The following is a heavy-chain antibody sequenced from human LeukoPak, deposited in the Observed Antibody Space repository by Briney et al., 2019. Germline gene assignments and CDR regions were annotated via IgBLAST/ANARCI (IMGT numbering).Heavy chain of an antibody. CDR3: AKDTLRSSSWDF. CDR1: GFTFDDYA. V-gene: IGHV3-43D*03. J-gene: IGHJ4*02. D-gene: IGHD6-13*01. Sequence: GGSLRLSCAASGFTFDDYAMHWVRQAPGKGLEWVSLISWDGGTTYYVDSVKGRFTISRDNSKNSLYLQMNSLRAEDTALYYCAKDTLRSSSWDFWGQGTLVTVSS. CDR2: ISWDGGTT.